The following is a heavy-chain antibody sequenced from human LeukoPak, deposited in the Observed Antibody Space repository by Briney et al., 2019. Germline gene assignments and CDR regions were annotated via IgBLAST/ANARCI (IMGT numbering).Heavy chain of an antibody. D-gene: IGHD3-22*01. J-gene: IGHJ3*02. Sequence: GGSLRLSCAASGFTFNRYNMNWVRRAPGKGLEWVSYISSSGSTIYYADSVKGRFTISRDNSKNMLYLQMNSLRAEDTAVYYCAKDTWVRKEGAFDIWGQGTMGTVSS. CDR2: ISSSGSTI. CDR3: AKDTWVRKEGAFDI. V-gene: IGHV3-48*01. CDR1: GFTFNRYN.